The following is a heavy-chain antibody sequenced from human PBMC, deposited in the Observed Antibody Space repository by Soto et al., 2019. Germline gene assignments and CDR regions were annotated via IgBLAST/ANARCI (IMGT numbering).Heavy chain of an antibody. J-gene: IGHJ4*02. CDR1: GYSFMKYG. CDR3: AREASVLIPAAQPSRFDS. D-gene: IGHD2-2*01. CDR2: ISPYSGYT. V-gene: IGHV1-18*01. Sequence: ASVKVSCKGFGYSFMKYGINWVRQAPGQGLEWLGWISPYSGYTHSAQKFHGRLTLTTDTAASTAYMELRILGSADTALYYCAREASVLIPAAQPSRFDSWGQGTLVTVSS.